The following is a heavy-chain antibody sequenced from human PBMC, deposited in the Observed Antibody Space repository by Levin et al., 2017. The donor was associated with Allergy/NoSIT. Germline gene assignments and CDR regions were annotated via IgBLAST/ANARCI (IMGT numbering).Heavy chain of an antibody. CDR3: AKGNTIFGVGRLDY. CDR1: GFTFGNRA. V-gene: IGHV3-23*01. D-gene: IGHD3-3*01. J-gene: IGHJ4*02. CDR2: ITGDGEDT. Sequence: GGSLRLSCAASGFTFGNRAMTWVRQAVGKGLEWVSDITGDGEDTHYADSVKGRFTISRDNSKNTLYLQMNSLRAEDTAIYFCAKGNTIFGVGRLDYWGQGTLVTVSS.